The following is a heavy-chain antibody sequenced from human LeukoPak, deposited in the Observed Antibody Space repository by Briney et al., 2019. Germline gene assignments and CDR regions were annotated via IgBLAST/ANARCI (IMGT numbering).Heavy chain of an antibody. CDR1: GGSISNYY. CDR3: AGGGLGGITAYSNYLFDY. J-gene: IGHJ4*02. D-gene: IGHD4-11*01. CDR2: IYYSGST. Sequence: SETLSLTCTVSGGSISNYYWSWIRQPPGEGLEWIGYIYYSGSTNYNPSLKSRVTMSIDTSKNQFSLNLTSVTATDTAVYYCAGGGLGGITAYSNYLFDYWGQGTLVTVSS. V-gene: IGHV4-59*08.